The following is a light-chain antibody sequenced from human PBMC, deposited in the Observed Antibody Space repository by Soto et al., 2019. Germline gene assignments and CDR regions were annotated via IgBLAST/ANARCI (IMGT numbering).Light chain of an antibody. CDR3: HQYNTGLLT. CDR2: GAS. V-gene: IGKV3-15*01. J-gene: IGKJ1*01. Sequence: TVMTQSPATLSMSPGDRAALSCRASLNVATNMAWYQQKPGQAPRLLIYGASIRATGVPARFTGSGSGTEFTLTINTLQSEDFAVYYCHQYNTGLLTFGRGTRVE. CDR1: LNVATN.